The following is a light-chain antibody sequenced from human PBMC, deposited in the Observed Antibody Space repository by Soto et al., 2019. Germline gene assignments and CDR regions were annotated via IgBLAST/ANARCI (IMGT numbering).Light chain of an antibody. J-gene: IGKJ1*01. Sequence: EIVLTQSPATLSVSPGERATLSCRASQSVSSNLAWYQQKPGQAPRLLIYGASTRATGIPARFSGSGAGTDFTLTISSLQPEDSATYYCQQGYRTWTFGQGTKVDI. CDR1: QSVSSN. CDR3: QQGYRTWT. V-gene: IGKV3-15*01. CDR2: GAS.